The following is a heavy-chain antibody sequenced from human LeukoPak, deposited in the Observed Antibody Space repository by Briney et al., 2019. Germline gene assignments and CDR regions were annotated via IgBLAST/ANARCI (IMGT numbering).Heavy chain of an antibody. CDR3: ARGRARGYSTVGWFDP. CDR1: GGSISSYY. CDR2: INHSGST. J-gene: IGHJ5*02. V-gene: IGHV4-34*01. D-gene: IGHD6-13*01. Sequence: SETLSLTCTVSGGSISSYYWSWIRQPAGKGLEWIGEINHSGSTNYNPSLKSRVTISVDTSKNQFSLKLSSVTAADTAVYYCARGRARGYSTVGWFDPWGQGTLVTVSS.